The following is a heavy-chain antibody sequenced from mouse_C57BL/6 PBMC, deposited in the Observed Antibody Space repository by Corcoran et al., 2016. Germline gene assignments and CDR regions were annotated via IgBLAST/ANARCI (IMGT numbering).Heavy chain of an antibody. V-gene: IGHV9-3*01. CDR1: GYTFTTYG. J-gene: IGHJ2*01. CDR2: INTYSGVP. D-gene: IGHD2-1*01. CDR3: AREDYGNSYFDY. Sequence: QIQLVQSGPELKKPGETVKISCKASGYTFTTYGMSWVKQAPGKGLKWMGWINTYSGVPTYADDFKGRFAFSLETSASTAYLQINNLKNEDTATYFCAREDYGNSYFDYWGQGPTLTVSS.